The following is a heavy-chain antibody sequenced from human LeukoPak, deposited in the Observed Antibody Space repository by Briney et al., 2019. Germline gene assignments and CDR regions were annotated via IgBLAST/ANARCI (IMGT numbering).Heavy chain of an antibody. CDR2: ISAYNGNT. V-gene: IGHV1-18*01. Sequence: ASVKVSCKASGYTFTSYGISWVRQAPGQGLEWMGWISAYNGNTNYAQKFQGRVTMTTDTSTSTAYMELRSLRSDDTAVYYCARVGGYYYDSSGYEFWGQGTLVTVSS. D-gene: IGHD3-22*01. CDR3: ARVGGYYYDSSGYEF. J-gene: IGHJ4*02. CDR1: GYTFTSYG.